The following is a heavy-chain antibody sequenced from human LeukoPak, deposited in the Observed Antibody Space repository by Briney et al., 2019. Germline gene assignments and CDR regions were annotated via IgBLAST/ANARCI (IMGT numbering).Heavy chain of an antibody. Sequence: PGGSLRLSCAASGFTFSSYSMNWVRQAPGKGLEWVSSISSSSSYIYYADSVKGRFTISRDNAKNSLYLQMNSLRAEDTAVYYCARDRGYYGSGISRVFDPWGQGTLVTVSS. J-gene: IGHJ5*02. V-gene: IGHV3-21*01. CDR1: GFTFSSYS. CDR3: ARDRGYYGSGISRVFDP. CDR2: ISSSSSYI. D-gene: IGHD3-10*01.